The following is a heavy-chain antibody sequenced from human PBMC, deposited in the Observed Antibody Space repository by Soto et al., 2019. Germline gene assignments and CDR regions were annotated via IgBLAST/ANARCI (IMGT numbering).Heavy chain of an antibody. CDR3: ARDGGPCRDSSGYSDWYFDL. CDR2: ISTYNGYT. V-gene: IGHV1-18*01. Sequence: VQLVQSGAEVKKPGASVKVSCKASGYAFTSYGITWVRQAPGQGLEWMGWISTYNGYTNYAQKLQGRVTMTTDTSTSTAYMELRSLRSDDTAVYYCARDGGPCRDSSGYSDWYFDLWGRGTLVTVSS. D-gene: IGHD3-22*01. J-gene: IGHJ2*01. CDR1: GYAFTSYG.